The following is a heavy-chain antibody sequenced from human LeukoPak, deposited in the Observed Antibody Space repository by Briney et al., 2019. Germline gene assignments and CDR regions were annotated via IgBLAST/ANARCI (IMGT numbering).Heavy chain of an antibody. CDR3: ARSRASDYGDYASLY. J-gene: IGHJ4*02. V-gene: IGHV1-8*01. Sequence: GASVKVSCKASGYTFTSYDINWVRQATGQGLEWMGWMNPNSGNTGYAQKFQGRVTMTRDTSISTAYMELSRLRSDDTAVHYCARSRASDYGDYASLYWGQGTLVTVSS. D-gene: IGHD4-17*01. CDR2: MNPNSGNT. CDR1: GYTFTSYD.